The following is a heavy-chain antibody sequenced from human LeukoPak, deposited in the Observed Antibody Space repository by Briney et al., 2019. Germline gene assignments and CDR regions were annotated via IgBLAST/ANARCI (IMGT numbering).Heavy chain of an antibody. CDR3: ARADAYCSSTSCYFRFDP. D-gene: IGHD2-2*01. CDR2: IYYSGST. J-gene: IGHJ5*02. V-gene: IGHV4-30-4*08. CDR1: GGSISSGDYY. Sequence: SETLSLTCTVSGGSISSGDYYWSWIRQPPGKGLEWIGYIYYSGSTYYNPPLKSRVTISVDTSKNQFSLKLSSVTAADTAVYYCARADAYCSSTSCYFRFDPWGQGTLVTVSS.